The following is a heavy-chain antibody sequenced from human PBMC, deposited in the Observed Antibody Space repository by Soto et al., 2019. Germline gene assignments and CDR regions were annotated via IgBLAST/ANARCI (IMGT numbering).Heavy chain of an antibody. J-gene: IGHJ4*02. CDR1: GFSLNTDGEG. CDR2: IYWDDDE. V-gene: IGHV2-5*02. CDR3: AHSRNLITEDAQVGDFDY. Sequence: QITLKESGPTQVKPTQTLTLTCSFSGFSLNTDGEGVGWVRQPPGEPLEWLALIYWDDDERYSTSLKTRLTITKDPSKNQVVLIMTTMDPVDTATYYCAHSRNLITEDAQVGDFDYWGQGTLVTVSS. D-gene: IGHD3-10*01.